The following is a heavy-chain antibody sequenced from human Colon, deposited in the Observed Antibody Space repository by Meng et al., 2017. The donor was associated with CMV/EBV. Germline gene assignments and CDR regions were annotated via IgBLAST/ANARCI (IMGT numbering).Heavy chain of an antibody. D-gene: IGHD1-1*01. Sequence: GESLKISCAASGFTFSSYAMSWVRQAPGKGLEWVSAISGSGGSTYYADSVKGRFTISRDNAKNSLYLQMNSLRAEDTAVYYCARGGGYNWNGRPYYFDYWGQGTLVTVSS. CDR2: ISGSGGST. V-gene: IGHV3-23*01. J-gene: IGHJ4*02. CDR3: ARGGGYNWNGRPYYFDY. CDR1: GFTFSSYA.